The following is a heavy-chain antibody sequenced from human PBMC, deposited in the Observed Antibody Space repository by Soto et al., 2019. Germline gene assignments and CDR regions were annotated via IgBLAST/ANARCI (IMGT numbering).Heavy chain of an antibody. CDR1: GFTFSSYW. Sequence: GGSLRLSCAASGFTFSSYWMSWVRQAPGKGLEWVANIKQDGSEKYYVDSVKGRFTISRDNAKNSRYRQMNSLRAEDTAVYYCARDNSTWGGGGYYYYYYMDVWGKGTTVTVSS. D-gene: IGHD3-16*01. CDR3: ARDNSTWGGGGYYYYYYMDV. CDR2: IKQDGSEK. V-gene: IGHV3-7*01. J-gene: IGHJ6*03.